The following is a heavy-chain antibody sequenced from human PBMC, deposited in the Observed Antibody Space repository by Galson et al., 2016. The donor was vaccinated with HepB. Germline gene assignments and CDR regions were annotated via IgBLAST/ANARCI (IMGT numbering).Heavy chain of an antibody. CDR3: ASHLHGSGSSSYFDY. D-gene: IGHD3-10*01. CDR1: GGSITTYY. CDR2: IYYTGST. J-gene: IGHJ4*02. Sequence: SETLSLTCTVSGGSITTYYWSWIRQPPGKGLEWLAYIYYTGSTNYNPSLKSRVTISIDTSKNQFSLRLTSLTAAATAVYFCASHLHGSGSSSYFDYGGQGTLVIVSS. V-gene: IGHV4-59*01.